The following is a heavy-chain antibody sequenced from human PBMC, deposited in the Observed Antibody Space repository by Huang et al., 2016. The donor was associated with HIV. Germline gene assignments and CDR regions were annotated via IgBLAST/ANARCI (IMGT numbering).Heavy chain of an antibody. V-gene: IGHV1-69*01. J-gene: IGHJ4*02. CDR3: AMSLRYQYDSRSYWGRYFDY. CDR2: IIPLLRAP. Sequence: QVQLEQSGPAVRKPGSSVKVSCQASGGSFSDQIISWVRQAPGQRFEWMGGIIPLLRAPAYGQEVKGRVTMTADESTATIYMELNSLTFEDTAVYYCAMSLRYQYDSRSYWGRYFDYWGQGTLVTVSS. CDR1: GGSFSDQI. D-gene: IGHD3-16*01.